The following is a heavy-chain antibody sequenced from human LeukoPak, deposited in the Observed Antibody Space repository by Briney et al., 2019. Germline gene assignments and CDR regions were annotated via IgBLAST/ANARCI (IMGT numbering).Heavy chain of an antibody. D-gene: IGHD5-12*01. J-gene: IGHJ4*02. CDR2: ISYDEVKS. CDR3: ARGRGATIPY. CDR1: GFTFNKFA. V-gene: IGHV3-30-3*01. Sequence: GGSLRLSCTASGFTFNKFALHWVRQAPGKGLEWVAIISYDEVKSFYSASVKGRFTISRDNSMNTLYLQMNNLGPEDTAIYYCARGRGATIPYWGQGTLVTVSS.